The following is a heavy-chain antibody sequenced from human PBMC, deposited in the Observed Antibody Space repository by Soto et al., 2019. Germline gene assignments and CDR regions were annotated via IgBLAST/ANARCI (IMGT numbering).Heavy chain of an antibody. J-gene: IGHJ4*02. CDR1: GGSISSGGYY. CDR3: ARAPGDYLDY. CDR2: IFYSGST. Sequence: SETLSLTCAVSGGSISSGGYYWSWIRQHPGKGLEWIGYIFYSGSTYYNPSLKSRVTISVDTSKNQFSLKLSSVTAADTAVYYCARAPGDYLDYRGQGTPVTVSS. V-gene: IGHV4-31*11.